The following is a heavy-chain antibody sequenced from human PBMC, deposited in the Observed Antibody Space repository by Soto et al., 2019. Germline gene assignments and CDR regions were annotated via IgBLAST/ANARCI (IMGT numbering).Heavy chain of an antibody. D-gene: IGHD2-15*01. CDR1: GGSISSGGYY. CDR2: IFYRGST. CDR3: ARGEAASGGGWGYFDY. V-gene: IGHV4-31*03. J-gene: IGHJ4*02. Sequence: QVQLQESGPGLVKPSQTLSLTCTVSGGSISSGGYYWSWIRQHPGKGLEWIGYIFYRGSTYYNPSLKSRVTISVDTSKNQFSLKLSSVTAADTAVYYCARGEAASGGGWGYFDYWGQGTLVTVSS.